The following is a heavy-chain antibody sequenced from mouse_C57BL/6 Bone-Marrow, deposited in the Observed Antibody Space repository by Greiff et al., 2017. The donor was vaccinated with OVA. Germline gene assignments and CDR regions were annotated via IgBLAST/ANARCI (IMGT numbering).Heavy chain of an antibody. Sequence: EVMLVESGGGLVKPGGSLKLSCAASGFTFSSYAMSWVRQAPEKRLEWVATISDGGSYTYYPDNVKGRFTISRDNAKNNLYLQMSHLKSEDTAMYYCAREVTTGFAYWGKGTLVTVSA. CDR1: GFTFSSYA. D-gene: IGHD2-2*01. J-gene: IGHJ3*01. CDR2: ISDGGSYT. V-gene: IGHV5-4*01. CDR3: AREVTTGFAY.